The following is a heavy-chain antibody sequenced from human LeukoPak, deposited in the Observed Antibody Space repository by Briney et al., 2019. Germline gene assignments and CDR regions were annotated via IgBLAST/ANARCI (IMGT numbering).Heavy chain of an antibody. D-gene: IGHD3-16*01. CDR3: ARDKTTPIYVASYYYGMDV. J-gene: IGHJ6*02. Sequence: PGGSLRLSCAASGFTFSSYWMSWVRQAPGKGLEWVANIKQDGSEKYYVDSVKGRFTISRDNAKNSLYLQMNGLRAEDTAVYYCARDKTTPIYVASYYYGMDVWGQGTTVTVSS. V-gene: IGHV3-7*01. CDR1: GFTFSSYW. CDR2: IKQDGSEK.